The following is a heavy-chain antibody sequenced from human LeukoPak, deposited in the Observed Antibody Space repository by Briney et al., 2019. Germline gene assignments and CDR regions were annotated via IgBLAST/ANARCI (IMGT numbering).Heavy chain of an antibody. CDR3: ARGWRHDY. CDR2: INHSGST. V-gene: IGHV4-34*01. J-gene: IGHJ4*02. Sequence: SDPLSLTCAVCGGSFSGYYWSWIRQPPGRGLEGIGEINHSGSTNYNPSLKSRVTISVDTSKNQFSLKLSSVTAADTAVYYCARGWRHDYWGQGTLVTVSS. D-gene: IGHD5-12*01. CDR1: GGSFSGYY.